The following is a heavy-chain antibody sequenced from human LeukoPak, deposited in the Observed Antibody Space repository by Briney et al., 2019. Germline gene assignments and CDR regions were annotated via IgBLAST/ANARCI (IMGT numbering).Heavy chain of an antibody. V-gene: IGHV3-66*01. Sequence: GGSLRLSCAASGFNVSSNYMSWVRQAPGKGLEWVSVIYSGGSTYYADSVKGRFTISRDNAKNTLYLQMNSLRVEDTAVYYCARGYTYGSIDYWGQGTLVTVSS. D-gene: IGHD5-18*01. J-gene: IGHJ4*02. CDR2: IYSGGST. CDR3: ARGYTYGSIDY. CDR1: GFNVSSNY.